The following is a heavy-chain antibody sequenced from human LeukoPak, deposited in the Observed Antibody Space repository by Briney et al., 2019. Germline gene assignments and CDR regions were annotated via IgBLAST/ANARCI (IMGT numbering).Heavy chain of an antibody. J-gene: IGHJ4*02. V-gene: IGHV1-2*02. CDR2: ITPSDGA. Sequence: ASVKVSCKSSGYTFTAYAVHWGRQAPGQGREWMGWITPSDGANYAQKFQGRVTMTRDTSMSTAYMDLNRLTSDDTAVYFCARDRYGDGFAHFDYWGQGTLVTVSS. D-gene: IGHD5-24*01. CDR3: ARDRYGDGFAHFDY. CDR1: GYTFTAYA.